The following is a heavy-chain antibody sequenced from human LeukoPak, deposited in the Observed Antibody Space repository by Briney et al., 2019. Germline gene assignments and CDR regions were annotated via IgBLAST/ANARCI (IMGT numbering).Heavy chain of an antibody. CDR2: IYSGGST. D-gene: IGHD2-15*01. Sequence: GGSLRLSCAASGFTVSSNYMSWVRQAPGKGLEWVSVIYSGGSTYYADSVKGRFTISRDNSKNTLYLQMNSLRAEDTAVYYCAKLDSGSCYRYYFDYWGQGTLVTVSS. V-gene: IGHV3-53*01. CDR1: GFTVSSNY. J-gene: IGHJ4*02. CDR3: AKLDSGSCYRYYFDY.